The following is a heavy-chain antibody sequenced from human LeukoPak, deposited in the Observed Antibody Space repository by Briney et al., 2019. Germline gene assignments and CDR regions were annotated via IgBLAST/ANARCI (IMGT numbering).Heavy chain of an antibody. V-gene: IGHV4-34*01. D-gene: IGHD5-18*01. Sequence: SETLSLTCAVYGGSFSGYYWSWIRQPPGKGLEWIGEINHSGSTNYNPSLKSRVTISVDTSKNQFSLKLSSVTAADTAVYYCARGPLASVMVKASFDYWGQGTLVTVSS. J-gene: IGHJ4*02. CDR3: ARGPLASVMVKASFDY. CDR1: GGSFSGYY. CDR2: INHSGST.